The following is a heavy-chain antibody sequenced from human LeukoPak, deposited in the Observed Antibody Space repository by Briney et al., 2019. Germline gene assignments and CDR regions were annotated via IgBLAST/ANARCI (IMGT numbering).Heavy chain of an antibody. CDR1: GGSISSGDYY. D-gene: IGHD4-17*01. Sequence: SQTLSLTCTVSGGSISSGDYYWSWIRQPPGKGLEWIGYIYYSGSTYYNPSLKSRVTISVDTSKNQFSPKLSSVTAADTAVYYCARKPIDDYAQSAGDYWGQGTLVTVSS. J-gene: IGHJ4*02. V-gene: IGHV4-30-4*01. CDR2: IYYSGST. CDR3: ARKPIDDYAQSAGDY.